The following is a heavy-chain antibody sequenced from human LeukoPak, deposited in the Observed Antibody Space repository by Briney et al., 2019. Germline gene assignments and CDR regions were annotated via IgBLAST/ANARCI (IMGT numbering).Heavy chain of an antibody. D-gene: IGHD3-10*01. Sequence: GGSLRLSCAASGFTFSSYAMHWVRQAPGKGLEWVAVISYDGSNKYYADSVKGRFTISRDNSKNTLYLQMNSLRAEDTAVYYCASLTPITMVRGAEDWFDPWGQGTLVTVSS. J-gene: IGHJ5*02. CDR1: GFTFSSYA. CDR2: ISYDGSNK. CDR3: ASLTPITMVRGAEDWFDP. V-gene: IGHV3-30-3*01.